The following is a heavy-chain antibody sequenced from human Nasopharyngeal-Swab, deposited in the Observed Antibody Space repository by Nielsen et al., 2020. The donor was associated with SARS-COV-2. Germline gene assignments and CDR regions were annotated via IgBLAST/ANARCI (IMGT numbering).Heavy chain of an antibody. CDR2: ISSSSSYI. Sequence: GGSLRLSCAASGFTFSSYSMNLVRQAPGKGLEWVSSISSSSSYIYYADSVKGRFTISRDNAKNSLYLQMNSLRAEDTAVYYCARDKSGLLWFGELSPWGQGTLVTVSS. CDR3: ARDKSGLLWFGELSP. CDR1: GFTFSSYS. D-gene: IGHD3-10*01. J-gene: IGHJ5*02. V-gene: IGHV3-21*01.